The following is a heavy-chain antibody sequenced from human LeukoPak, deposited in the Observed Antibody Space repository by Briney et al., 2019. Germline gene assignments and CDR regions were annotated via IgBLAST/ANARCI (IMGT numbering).Heavy chain of an antibody. CDR1: GGSMSGYY. J-gene: IGHJ4*02. D-gene: IGHD2-21*02. V-gene: IGHV4-59*12. Sequence: SETLSLTCTVSGGSMSGYYWSWIRQPPGKGLEWIAYIYYSGSTYYNPSLKSRVTISVDTSKNQFPLKLSSVTAADTAVYYCARFGAIVVVTAPPDYWGQGTLVTVSS. CDR3: ARFGAIVVVTAPPDY. CDR2: IYYSGST.